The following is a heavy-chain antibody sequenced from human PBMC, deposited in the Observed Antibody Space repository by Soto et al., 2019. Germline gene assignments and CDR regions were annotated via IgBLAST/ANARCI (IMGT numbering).Heavy chain of an antibody. J-gene: IGHJ6*02. CDR2: ISSSSSTI. Sequence: GGSLRLSCAASGFTFSSYSMNWVRQAPGKGLEWVSYISSSSSTIYYADSVKGRFTISRDNAKNSLYLQMNSLRDEDTAVYYCARDQTAPHAYYYYGMDVWGQGTTVTVSS. CDR1: GFTFSSYS. CDR3: ARDQTAPHAYYYYGMDV. V-gene: IGHV3-48*02.